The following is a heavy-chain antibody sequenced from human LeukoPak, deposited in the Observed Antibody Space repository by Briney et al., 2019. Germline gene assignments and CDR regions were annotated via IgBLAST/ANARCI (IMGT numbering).Heavy chain of an antibody. Sequence: ASVKVSCKASGYTFTSYGISWVRQAPGQGLEWMGWISAYNGNTNYAQKLQGRVTMTTDTSTSTAYMELRSLRSDDTAVYYCARTIEMATDSSYDYWGQGTLVTVSS. CDR3: ARTIEMATDSSYDY. V-gene: IGHV1-18*01. CDR1: GYTFTSYG. CDR2: ISAYNGNT. D-gene: IGHD5-24*01. J-gene: IGHJ4*02.